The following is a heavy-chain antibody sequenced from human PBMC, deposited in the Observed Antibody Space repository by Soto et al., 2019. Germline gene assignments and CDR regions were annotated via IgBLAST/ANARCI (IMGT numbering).Heavy chain of an antibody. V-gene: IGHV4-34*01. CDR1: GGSFSGYY. CDR2: INHSGST. D-gene: IGHD2-15*01. CDR3: ARTSAVVVVAAPYYYYYMDV. J-gene: IGHJ6*03. Sequence: SETLSLTCAVYGGSFSGYYWSWIRQPPGKGLEWIGEINHSGSTNYNPSHKSRVTISVDTSKNQFSLKLSSVTAADTAVYYCARTSAVVVVAAPYYYYYMDVWGKGTTVTVSS.